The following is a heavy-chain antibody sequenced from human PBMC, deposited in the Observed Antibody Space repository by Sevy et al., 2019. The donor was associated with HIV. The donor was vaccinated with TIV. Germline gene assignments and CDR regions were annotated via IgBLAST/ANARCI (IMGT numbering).Heavy chain of an antibody. V-gene: IGHV4-61*01. CDR2: VFYFGNT. Sequence: SETLSLTCSVSGASVSSANDYWSWIRQPPGKGLEWIGYVFYFGNTNYNPSLKSRATISLDTSKKQFSLTLTSVTAADTAIYYCARDQYYDILTGLYAMDVWGQGTTVTVSS. D-gene: IGHD3-9*01. CDR3: ARDQYYDILTGLYAMDV. J-gene: IGHJ6*02. CDR1: GASVSSANDY.